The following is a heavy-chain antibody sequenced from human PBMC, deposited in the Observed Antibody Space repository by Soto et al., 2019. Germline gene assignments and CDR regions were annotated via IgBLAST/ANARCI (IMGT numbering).Heavy chain of an antibody. J-gene: IGHJ6*02. CDR2: TDPSDSYT. CDR3: SCQEDIGIVAVLYGLEV. D-gene: IGHD2-15*01. Sequence: LTIPWNVAGGNIINYCGRWIRKKPGKVEEWMGMTDPSDSYTNYSPSFQGHVTISADKSISTAYLQWSSLKASDSAMYYCSCQEDIGIVAVLYGLEVWGQGTTVTVSS. V-gene: IGHV5-10-1*01. CDR1: GGNIINYC.